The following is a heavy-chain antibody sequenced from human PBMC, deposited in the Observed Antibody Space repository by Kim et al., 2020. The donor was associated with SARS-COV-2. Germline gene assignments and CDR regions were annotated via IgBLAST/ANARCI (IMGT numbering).Heavy chain of an antibody. CDR1: GFTFINYG. J-gene: IGHJ4*02. D-gene: IGHD3-16*01. CDR3: ARDVMSEYFDY. V-gene: IGHV3-33*01. CDR2: IWYDGSKK. Sequence: GGSLRLSCAASGFTFINYGMHWVRQAPGKGLEWVAVIWYDGSKKYYADSVKGRFTISRDNSKSTLYLQMNSLRAEDTAVYYCARDVMSEYFDYWGQGTLVTVSS.